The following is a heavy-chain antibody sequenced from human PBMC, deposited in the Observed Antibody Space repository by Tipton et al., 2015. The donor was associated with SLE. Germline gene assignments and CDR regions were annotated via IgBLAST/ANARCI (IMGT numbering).Heavy chain of an antibody. CDR3: ARGEYSSSSEVFDY. CDR1: GFTFSDYY. V-gene: IGHV3-23*01. J-gene: IGHJ4*02. Sequence: GSLRLSCAASGFTFSDYYMSWIRQAPGKGLEWVSAISGSGGSTYYADSVKGRFTISRDNSKNTLYLQMNSLRSEDTAVYYCARGEYSSSSEVFDYWGQGTLVTVSS. CDR2: ISGSGGST. D-gene: IGHD6-6*01.